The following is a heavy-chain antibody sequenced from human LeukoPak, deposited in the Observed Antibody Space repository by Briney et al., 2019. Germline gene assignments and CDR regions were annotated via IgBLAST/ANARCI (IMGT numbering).Heavy chain of an antibody. D-gene: IGHD1-26*01. CDR1: GFTITTYA. CDR3: ARAQGALDY. CDR2: IGGGGTE. J-gene: IGHJ4*02. V-gene: IGHV3-23*01. Sequence: GGSLRLSCAASGFTITTYAVNWVRQAPGKGLEWVSGIGGGGTEYYADSVKGRFIISSDSSQNSVHLQMNSLTVEDTAVYYCARAQGALDYWGQGTLVTVSS.